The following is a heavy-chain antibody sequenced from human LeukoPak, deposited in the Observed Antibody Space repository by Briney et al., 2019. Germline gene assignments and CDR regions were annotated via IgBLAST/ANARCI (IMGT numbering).Heavy chain of an antibody. D-gene: IGHD3-22*01. J-gene: IGHJ4*02. Sequence: PSETLSLTCTVSGGSISSYYWSWIRQPAGKGLEWIGRIYTSGSTNYNPSLKSRVTMSVDTSKNQFSLKLSSVTAADTAVYYCARHDPDYYDSSGYYDYWGQGTLVTVSS. CDR2: IYTSGST. V-gene: IGHV4-4*07. CDR3: ARHDPDYYDSSGYYDY. CDR1: GGSISSYY.